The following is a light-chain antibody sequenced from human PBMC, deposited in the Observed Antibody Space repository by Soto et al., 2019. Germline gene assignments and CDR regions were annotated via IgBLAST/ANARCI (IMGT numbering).Light chain of an antibody. Sequence: QSALTQPPSASGSPGQSVTISCTGTSNDVGGYNYVSWYQQYPGKAPKLMIYEVSQRPSGVPDRFSGSKSGNTASLTVSGLQAEDEADYYCSSYAGSNNWVFGVGTKLTVL. CDR1: SNDVGGYNY. CDR2: EVS. J-gene: IGLJ3*02. V-gene: IGLV2-8*01. CDR3: SSYAGSNNWV.